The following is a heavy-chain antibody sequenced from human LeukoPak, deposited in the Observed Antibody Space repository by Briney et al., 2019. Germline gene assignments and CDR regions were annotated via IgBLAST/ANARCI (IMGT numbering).Heavy chain of an antibody. J-gene: IGHJ6*03. CDR2: INHSGST. D-gene: IGHD2-2*01. CDR1: GGSFSGYY. Sequence: PSETLSLTCAVYGGSFSGYYWSWIRQPPGKGLEWIGEINHSGSTNYNPSLKSRVTISVDTSKNQFSLKLSSVTAADTAVYYCARGGRVYCSSTSCYSYYYYMDVWGKGTPVTVSS. V-gene: IGHV4-34*01. CDR3: ARGGRVYCSSTSCYSYYYYMDV.